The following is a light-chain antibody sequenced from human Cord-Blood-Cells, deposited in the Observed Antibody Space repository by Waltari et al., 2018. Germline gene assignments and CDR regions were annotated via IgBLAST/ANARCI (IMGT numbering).Light chain of an antibody. Sequence: QAVVTQEPSLTVSPGGTVTLTCGSSTVAVTIGHYPYWFQQKPGQAPRTLIYDTSNKHSWTPARFSGSLLGGKAALTLSGAQPEDEAEYYCLLSYSGARFWVFGGGTKLTVL. CDR3: LLSYSGARFWV. V-gene: IGLV7-46*01. J-gene: IGLJ3*02. CDR2: DTS. CDR1: TVAVTIGHY.